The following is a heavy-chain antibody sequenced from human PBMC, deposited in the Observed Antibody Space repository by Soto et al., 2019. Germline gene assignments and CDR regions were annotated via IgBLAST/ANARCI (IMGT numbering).Heavy chain of an antibody. D-gene: IGHD1-26*01. J-gene: IGHJ4*02. CDR3: ARGADSGNYWPLDY. V-gene: IGHV3-33*01. CDR2: IWYDGSNK. CDR1: GFTFSSYG. Sequence: QVQLVESGGGVVQPGRSLRLSCAASGFTFSSYGMHWVRQAPGKGLAWVAVIWYDGSNKYYADSVKGRFTISRDNSKNTLYLQMNSLRAEDTAVYYCARGADSGNYWPLDYWGQGTLVTVSS.